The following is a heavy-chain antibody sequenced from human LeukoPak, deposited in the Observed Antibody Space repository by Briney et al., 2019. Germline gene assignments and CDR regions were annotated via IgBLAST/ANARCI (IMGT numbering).Heavy chain of an antibody. J-gene: IGHJ3*02. Sequence: GESLRISCKGSGYSFTSYWISWVRQMPGKGLEWMGRIDPSDSYTNYSPSFQGHVTISADKSISTAYLQWSSLKASDTAMYYCARHIYDPITCPNDAFDIWGQGTMVTVSS. CDR2: IDPSDSYT. CDR3: ARHIYDPITCPNDAFDI. CDR1: GYSFTSYW. V-gene: IGHV5-10-1*01. D-gene: IGHD3-3*01.